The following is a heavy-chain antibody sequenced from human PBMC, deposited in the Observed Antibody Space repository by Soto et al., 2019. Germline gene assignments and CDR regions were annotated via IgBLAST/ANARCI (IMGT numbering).Heavy chain of an antibody. Sequence: ASVKVSFKASGYTFTSYDINWVRQATGQGLEWMGWMNPNSGNTGYAQKFQGRVTMTRNTSISTAYMELSSLRSEDTAVYYCARGVAFSSAALYYYYYGMDVWGQGTTVTVSS. CDR2: MNPNSGNT. CDR3: ARGVAFSSAALYYYYYGMDV. CDR1: GYTFTSYD. D-gene: IGHD3-3*02. V-gene: IGHV1-8*01. J-gene: IGHJ6*02.